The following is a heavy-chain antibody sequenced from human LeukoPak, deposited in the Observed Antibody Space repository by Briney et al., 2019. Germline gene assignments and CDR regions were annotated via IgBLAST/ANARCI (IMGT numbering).Heavy chain of an antibody. CDR1: GASINTTNFY. CDR3: ARQGSMTRGGYWLDP. V-gene: IGHV4-39*01. CDR2: IHYTGGT. Sequence: PSETLSLTCTVSGASINTTNFYWAWIRQPPGKGLESIGDIHYTGGTYSNASLNSRVTISVDTSKNQFSLKLTSVSAADTAVYYCARQGSMTRGGYWLDPWGRGTLVIVSS. J-gene: IGHJ5*02. D-gene: IGHD3-10*01.